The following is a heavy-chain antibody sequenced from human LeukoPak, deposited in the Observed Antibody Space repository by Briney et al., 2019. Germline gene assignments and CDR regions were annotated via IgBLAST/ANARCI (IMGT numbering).Heavy chain of an antibody. CDR3: AKGGKWDVTPFDY. J-gene: IGHJ4*02. V-gene: IGHV3-23*01. Sequence: GGSLRLSCAASGVTFTSYSMNWVRQAPGKGLEWVSTISGGGGSTYYADSVKGRFTISRDNSKNTLYLQVNSLRAEDTAVYYCAKGGKWDVTPFDYWGQGTLVTVSS. D-gene: IGHD1-26*01. CDR1: GVTFTSYS. CDR2: ISGGGGST.